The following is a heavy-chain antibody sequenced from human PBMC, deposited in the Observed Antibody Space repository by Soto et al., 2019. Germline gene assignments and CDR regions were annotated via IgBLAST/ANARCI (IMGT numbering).Heavy chain of an antibody. CDR1: GGSISSSSYY. J-gene: IGHJ4*02. CDR2: IYYSGGT. D-gene: IGHD3-3*01. Sequence: QLQLQESGPGLVKPSGTLSLTCTVSGGSISSSSYYWGWIRQPPGKGLEWIGSIYYSGGTYYNTSVKSRVTISVATSKNQFSLKLSSVTAADTAVYYCARHTAAISISDHWGQGTLVTVSS. CDR3: ARHTAAISISDH. V-gene: IGHV4-39*01.